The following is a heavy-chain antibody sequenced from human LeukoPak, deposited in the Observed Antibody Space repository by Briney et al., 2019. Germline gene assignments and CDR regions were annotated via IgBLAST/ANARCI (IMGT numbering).Heavy chain of an antibody. Sequence: ASVKVSCKASGGTFSSYAISWVRQAPGQGLEWMGGIIPIFGTANYAQKFQGRVTITTDESTSTAYMELSSLRSEDTAVYYCARDSQPPYCSGGSCYYYWGQGTLVTVSS. D-gene: IGHD2-15*01. CDR1: GGTFSSYA. J-gene: IGHJ4*02. CDR2: IIPIFGTA. V-gene: IGHV1-69*05. CDR3: ARDSQPPYCSGGSCYYY.